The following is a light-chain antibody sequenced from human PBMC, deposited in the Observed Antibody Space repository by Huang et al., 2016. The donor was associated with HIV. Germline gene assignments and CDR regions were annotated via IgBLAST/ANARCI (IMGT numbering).Light chain of an antibody. CDR3: HQSSTLPLT. CDR2: HAS. Sequence: EIVLTQSPDFQSGTPKEKATITCRASQSIGSSLHCYQQKPDQSPKLLIKHASQSVSGVPSRFSGSGSGTDFTLTINSLEAEDAATYYCHQSSTLPLTFGGGTKVEIK. CDR1: QSIGSS. J-gene: IGKJ4*01. V-gene: IGKV6-21*01.